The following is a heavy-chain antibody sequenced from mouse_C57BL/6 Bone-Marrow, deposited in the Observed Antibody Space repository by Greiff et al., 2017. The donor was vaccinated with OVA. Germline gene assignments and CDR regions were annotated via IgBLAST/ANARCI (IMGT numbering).Heavy chain of an antibody. Sequence: VKLMESGAELVKPGASVKLSCKASGYTFTSYWMHWVKQRPGRGLEWIGRIDPNSGGTKYNEKFKSKATLTVDKPSSTAYMQLSSLTSEDSAVYYCSYGSSLYWYFDVWGTGTTVTVSS. J-gene: IGHJ1*03. CDR1: GYTFTSYW. CDR2: IDPNSGGT. CDR3: SYGSSLYWYFDV. V-gene: IGHV1-72*01. D-gene: IGHD1-1*01.